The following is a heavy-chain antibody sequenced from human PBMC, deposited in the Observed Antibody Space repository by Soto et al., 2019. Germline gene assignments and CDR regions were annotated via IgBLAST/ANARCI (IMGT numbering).Heavy chain of an antibody. CDR3: AKATATGGGAFEI. D-gene: IGHD2-8*02. J-gene: IGHJ3*02. CDR1: GFIWSSYD. V-gene: IGHV3-23*01. CDR2: ILVGGST. Sequence: GGSLKLSCAVSGFIWSSYDMSWVRQAPGKGLEWVSTILVGGSTHYEDSVKGRFTTSRDTSKNTVYLQMNSLTAGDTAVYYCAKATATGGGAFEIYGQGTMVTVSS.